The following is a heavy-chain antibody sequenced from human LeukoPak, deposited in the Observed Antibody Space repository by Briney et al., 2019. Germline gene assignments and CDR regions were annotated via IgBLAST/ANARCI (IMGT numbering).Heavy chain of an antibody. CDR3: ARDSLSSGCLDY. Sequence: GGSLRLSCAAFGFTFSSYWMPWVRQAPGKGLVWVSRINSDGSGATYADSVKGRFTISRDNAKSTLYLQLSSLGAEDTAVYYCARDSLSSGCLDYWGQGTLVTVSS. J-gene: IGHJ4*02. V-gene: IGHV3-74*01. CDR2: INSDGSGA. D-gene: IGHD3-22*01. CDR1: GFTFSSYW.